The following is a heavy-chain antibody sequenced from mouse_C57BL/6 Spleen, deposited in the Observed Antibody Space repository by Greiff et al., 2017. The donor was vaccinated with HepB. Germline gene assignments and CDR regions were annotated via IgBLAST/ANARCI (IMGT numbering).Heavy chain of an antibody. V-gene: IGHV1-81*01. CDR1: GYTFTSYG. CDR3: ARGDDPPYYAMDY. CDR2: IYPRSGNT. J-gene: IGHJ4*01. Sequence: QVQLQQSGAELARPGASVKLSCKASGYTFTSYGISWVKQRTGQGLEWIGEIYPRSGNTYYNEKFKGKATLTADTSSSTAYMELRSLTSEDSAVYFCARGDDPPYYAMDYWGQGTSVTVSS. D-gene: IGHD2-3*01.